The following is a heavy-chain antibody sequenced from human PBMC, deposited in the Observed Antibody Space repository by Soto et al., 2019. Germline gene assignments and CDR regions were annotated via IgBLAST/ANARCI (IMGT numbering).Heavy chain of an antibody. CDR2: IWHDGSKE. Sequence: QVQLVESGGGVVQPGSSLRLSCAASGFSFSGYGFHWVRQAPGKGLEWVAVIWHDGSKEYYADSVKGRFTASRDSSKNTVFLQMNSLRAEDAAVYYCARDNDGNSRYSQFDYWGQGTLVTVSS. D-gene: IGHD3-16*02. V-gene: IGHV3-33*01. J-gene: IGHJ4*02. CDR3: ARDNDGNSRYSQFDY. CDR1: GFSFSGYG.